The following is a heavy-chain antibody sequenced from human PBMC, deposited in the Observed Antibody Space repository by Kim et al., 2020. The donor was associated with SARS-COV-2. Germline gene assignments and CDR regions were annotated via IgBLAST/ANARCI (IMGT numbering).Heavy chain of an antibody. J-gene: IGHJ4*02. D-gene: IGHD3-22*01. CDR2: INQVGSER. V-gene: IGHV3-7*01. CDR1: GFTFSASW. CDR3: ANGKVIEV. Sequence: GGSLRLSCVASGFTFSASWMSWVRQAPGKGLEWVANINQVGSERYYVDSVKGRFTISRDNAKNLLYLQMNNLRAEDSAIYICANGKVIEVWGQGTLVTVSS.